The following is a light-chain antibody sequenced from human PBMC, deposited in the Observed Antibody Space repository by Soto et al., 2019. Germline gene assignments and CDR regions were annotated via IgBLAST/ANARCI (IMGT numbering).Light chain of an antibody. CDR3: SSYTSTSTVI. V-gene: IGLV2-14*03. CDR1: KSDVANYNY. J-gene: IGLJ2*01. Sequence: QSALTQPASVSGSPGQSITISCTGTKSDVANYNYVSWYQHHSGKAPQLMIYDVGYRPSGISNRFSGSKSGNTASLTISGLQAEDEADYYCSSYTSTSTVIFGGGTKVTVL. CDR2: DVG.